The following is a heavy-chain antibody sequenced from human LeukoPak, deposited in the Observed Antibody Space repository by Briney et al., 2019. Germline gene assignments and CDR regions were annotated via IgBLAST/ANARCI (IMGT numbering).Heavy chain of an antibody. V-gene: IGHV3-7*01. D-gene: IGHD6-19*01. CDR2: IQRDGSEK. CDR1: GFTFSNYW. J-gene: IGHJ4*02. Sequence: GGSLRLSCAASGFTFSNYWMNWVRQAPGKGLEWVASIQRDGSEKCYVESVKGRFTISRDNAKYSLYLQMNSLRAEDTAVYYCARQGYSSGKWGQGTLVTVSS. CDR3: ARQGYSSGK.